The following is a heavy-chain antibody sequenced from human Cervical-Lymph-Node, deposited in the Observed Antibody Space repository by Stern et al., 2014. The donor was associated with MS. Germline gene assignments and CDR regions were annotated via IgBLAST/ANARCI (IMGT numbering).Heavy chain of an antibody. CDR3: ARDYYDSSGTPTYNWFDP. D-gene: IGHD3-22*01. CDR1: GGTFSSYA. Sequence: QVQLGQSGAEVKKPGSSVKVSCKASGGTFSSYAISWVRQAPGQGLEWMGGIIPIFGTANYAQKFQGRVTITADESTSTAYMELSSLRSEDTAVYYCARDYYDSSGTPTYNWFDPWGQGTLVTVSS. J-gene: IGHJ5*02. CDR2: IIPIFGTA. V-gene: IGHV1-69*01.